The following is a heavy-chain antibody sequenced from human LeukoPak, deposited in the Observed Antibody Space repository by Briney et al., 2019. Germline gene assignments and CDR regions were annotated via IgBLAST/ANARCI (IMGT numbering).Heavy chain of an antibody. V-gene: IGHV3-53*01. Sequence: PGGSLRLSCAASGFTFTSYAMSWVRQAPGKGLEWVSVIYSGGSTYYADSVKGRFTISRDNSKNTLYLQMNSLRAEDTAVYYCARDWGDGYNYVAFDYWGQGTLVTVSS. D-gene: IGHD5-24*01. J-gene: IGHJ4*02. CDR3: ARDWGDGYNYVAFDY. CDR2: IYSGGST. CDR1: GFTFTSYA.